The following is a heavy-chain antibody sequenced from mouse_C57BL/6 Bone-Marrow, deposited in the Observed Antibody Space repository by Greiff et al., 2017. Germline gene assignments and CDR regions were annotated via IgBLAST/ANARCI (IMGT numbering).Heavy chain of an antibody. CDR2: IDPSDSYT. CDR3: ATYYYGSSPYYFDY. CDR1: GYTFTSYW. J-gene: IGHJ2*01. V-gene: IGHV1-69*01. Sequence: QVQLQQSGAELVMPGASVKLSCKASGYTFTSYWMHWVKQRPGQGLEWIGEIDPSDSYTNYNQKFKGKSTLTVDKSSSTAYMQLSSLTSEDSAVYYCATYYYGSSPYYFDYWGQGTTLTVSS. D-gene: IGHD1-1*01.